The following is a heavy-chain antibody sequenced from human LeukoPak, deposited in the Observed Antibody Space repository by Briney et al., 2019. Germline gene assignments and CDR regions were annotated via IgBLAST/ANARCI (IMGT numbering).Heavy chain of an antibody. J-gene: IGHJ6*02. Sequence: ASVKVSCKASGDTFTSYGISWVRQAPGQGLEWMGWISAYNGNTNYAQKLQGRVTMTTDTTTSTAYMELRSLRSDDTAVYYCARYTSDTAMVYGMDVWGQGTTDTVSS. CDR1: GDTFTSYG. V-gene: IGHV1-18*01. CDR2: ISAYNGNT. D-gene: IGHD5-18*01. CDR3: ARYTSDTAMVYGMDV.